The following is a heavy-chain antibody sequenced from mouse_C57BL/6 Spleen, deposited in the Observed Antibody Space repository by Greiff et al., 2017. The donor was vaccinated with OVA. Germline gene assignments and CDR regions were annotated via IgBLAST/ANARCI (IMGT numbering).Heavy chain of an antibody. D-gene: IGHD2-4*01. J-gene: IGHJ2*01. CDR3: ARIGGAYDYDGDY. CDR1: GYTFTSYW. CDR2: IDPSDSYT. V-gene: IGHV1-69*01. Sequence: QVQLQQPGAELVMPGASVKLSCKASGYTFTSYWMHWVKQRPGQGLEWIGEIDPSDSYTNYNQKFKGTATLTVDKAYSTAYMQLSSLTSEDSAVYYCARIGGAYDYDGDYWGQGTTLTVSS.